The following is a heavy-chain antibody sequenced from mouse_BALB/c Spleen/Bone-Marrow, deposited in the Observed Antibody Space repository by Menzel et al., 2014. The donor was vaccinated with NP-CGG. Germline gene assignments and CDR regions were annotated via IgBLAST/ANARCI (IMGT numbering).Heavy chain of an antibody. Sequence: QVQLKQSGPELVKPGASVKISCKAPDYAFSTSWMNWVKQRPGQGLEWIGRIYPGDGDTYYNGKFKGKATLTADKSSSTAYMQLSSLTSVDSAVYFCARSDGYRAMDYWGQGTSVTVSS. J-gene: IGHJ4*01. CDR1: DYAFSTSW. CDR2: IYPGDGDT. D-gene: IGHD2-3*01. V-gene: IGHV1-82*01. CDR3: ARSDGYRAMDY.